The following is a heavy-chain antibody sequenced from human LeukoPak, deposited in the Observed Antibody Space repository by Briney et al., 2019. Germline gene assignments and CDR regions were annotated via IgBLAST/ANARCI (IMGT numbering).Heavy chain of an antibody. J-gene: IGHJ4*02. CDR3: GLGSGKSDFDY. D-gene: IGHD3-10*01. CDR1: GFTFTNAW. CDR2: IKSKADGATR. V-gene: IGHV3-15*01. Sequence: GGSLRLSCVVSGFTFTNAWMSWVRQAPGEGLEWVGRIKSKADGATRDFAAPVKGRFSISRDDSKNTVYLQMNSLKIDDTAVYYCGLGSGKSDFDYWGQGTLVTVSS.